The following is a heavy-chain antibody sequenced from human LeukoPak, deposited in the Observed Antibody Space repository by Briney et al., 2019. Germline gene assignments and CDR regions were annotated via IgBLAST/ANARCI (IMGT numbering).Heavy chain of an antibody. D-gene: IGHD6-19*01. Sequence: GGSLRLSCAASGFAFTSYAMSWVRQAPGKGLEWVSGFTGRGDATDYADSVRGRFTISRDNSKNTLSLQMNSLRAEDTAVYYCANVYASGWSYFDYWGQGTLVTVSS. CDR1: GFAFTSYA. V-gene: IGHV3-23*01. CDR3: ANVYASGWSYFDY. J-gene: IGHJ4*02. CDR2: FTGRGDAT.